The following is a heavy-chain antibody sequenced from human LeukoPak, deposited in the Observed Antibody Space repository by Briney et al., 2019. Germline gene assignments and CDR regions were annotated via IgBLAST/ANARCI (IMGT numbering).Heavy chain of an antibody. D-gene: IGHD2-15*01. CDR1: GFPFSSYA. J-gene: IGHJ4*02. Sequence: GVSLRLSCAASGFPFSSYAMSGVRQAPGKGLEGVSAISGSGGSTYYADSVKGRFTISRDNSKNTLYLQMNSVRAEDTAVYYCAKDHGLLWGQGTLVSVSS. V-gene: IGHV3-23*01. CDR2: ISGSGGST. CDR3: AKDHGLL.